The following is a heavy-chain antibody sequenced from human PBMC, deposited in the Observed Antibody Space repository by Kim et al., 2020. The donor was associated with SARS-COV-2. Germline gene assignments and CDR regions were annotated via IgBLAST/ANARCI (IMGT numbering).Heavy chain of an antibody. CDR1: GYTFTSYA. V-gene: IGHV1-3*01. CDR2: INAGNGNT. CDR3: ATARRTTVTFDY. J-gene: IGHJ4*02. D-gene: IGHD4-17*01. Sequence: ASVKVSCKASGYTFTSYAMHWVRQAPGQRLEWMGWINAGNGNTKYSQKFQGRVTITRDTSASTAYMELSSLRFEDTAVYYCATARRTTVTFDYWGQGTLVTVSS.